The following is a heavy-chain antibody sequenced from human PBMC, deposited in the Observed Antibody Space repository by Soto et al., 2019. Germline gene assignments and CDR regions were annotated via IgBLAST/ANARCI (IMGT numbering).Heavy chain of an antibody. Sequence: ETLSLTCTVSGGSISSYYWSWIRQPQGKGLEWIGYISYSGNTNYNPSLKSRVTISLDTSKNRFSLNLTSVTAADTAVYYCGVIGATRGVYGMDVWGQGTTVTVSS. V-gene: IGHV4-59*08. J-gene: IGHJ6*02. D-gene: IGHD1-26*01. CDR1: GGSISSYY. CDR2: ISYSGNT. CDR3: GVIGATRGVYGMDV.